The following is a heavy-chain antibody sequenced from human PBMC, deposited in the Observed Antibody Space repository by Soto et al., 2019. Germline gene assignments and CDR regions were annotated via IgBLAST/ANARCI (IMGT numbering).Heavy chain of an antibody. V-gene: IGHV3-7*01. Sequence: DVQLVESGGGLVQPGGSLRLSCAASGFTVSSYWMTWVRQAPGKGLEWVANIKQDGSGKSYVDSVKGRFIISRDNAENSLYLQMSSLRAEDMGVYYCARGPRTWSPSWFDTWGQGTLVTVLS. CDR2: IKQDGSGK. CDR3: ARGPRTWSPSWFDT. CDR1: GFTVSSYW. D-gene: IGHD6-13*01. J-gene: IGHJ5*02.